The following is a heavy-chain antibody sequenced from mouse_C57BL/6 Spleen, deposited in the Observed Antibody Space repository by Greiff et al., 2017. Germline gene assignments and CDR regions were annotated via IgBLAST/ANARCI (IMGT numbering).Heavy chain of an antibody. CDR1: GFNIKDDY. CDR2: IDPENGDT. J-gene: IGHJ2*01. Sequence: EVQLVESGAELVRPGASVKLSCTASGFNIKDDYMPWVKQRPEQGLEWIGWIDPENGDTEYASKFQGKATITADTSSNTAYLQLSSLTSEDTAVYYCTRFITTVVAGGYWGQGTTLTVSS. V-gene: IGHV14-4*01. CDR3: TRFITTVVAGGY. D-gene: IGHD1-1*01.